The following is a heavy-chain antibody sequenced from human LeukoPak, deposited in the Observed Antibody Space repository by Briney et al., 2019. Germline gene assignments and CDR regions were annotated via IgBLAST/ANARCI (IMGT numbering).Heavy chain of an antibody. CDR1: GFTVSSNY. D-gene: IGHD3-22*01. J-gene: IGHJ4*02. CDR3: ASLPLSSGYYYGYFDY. CDR2: IYSGGST. Sequence: EGSLRLSCAASGFTVSSNYMSWVRQAPGKGLEWVSVIYSGGSTYYADSVKGRFTISRDNSKNTLYLQMNSLRAEDTAVYYCASLPLSSGYYYGYFDYWGQGTLVTVSS. V-gene: IGHV3-66*01.